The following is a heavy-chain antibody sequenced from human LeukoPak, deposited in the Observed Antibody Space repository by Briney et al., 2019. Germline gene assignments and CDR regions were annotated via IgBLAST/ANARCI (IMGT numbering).Heavy chain of an antibody. CDR2: IYTSGST. CDR1: GGSISSYY. Sequence: SEALSLTCTVSGGSISSYYWSWIRQPAGKGLEWIGRIYTSGSTNYNLSLKSRVTMSVDTSKNQFSLKLSSVTAADTAVYYCARDREGGYSYGYAFDIWGQGTMVTVSS. V-gene: IGHV4-4*07. J-gene: IGHJ3*02. D-gene: IGHD5-18*01. CDR3: ARDREGGYSYGYAFDI.